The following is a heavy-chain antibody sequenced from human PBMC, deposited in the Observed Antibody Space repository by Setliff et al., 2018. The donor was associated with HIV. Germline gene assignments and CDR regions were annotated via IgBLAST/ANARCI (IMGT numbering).Heavy chain of an antibody. Sequence: SETLSLTCAVYGGSFSDYYWSWIRQPPGKGLEWIGEINHSGSTNYNPSLKRRVTISVDTSKNQFSLKLNSVTAADTAVYYCARYSWLPYYFDYWGQGTLVTVS. J-gene: IGHJ4*02. CDR3: ARYSWLPYYFDY. D-gene: IGHD5-12*01. CDR1: GGSFSDYY. V-gene: IGHV4-34*01. CDR2: INHSGST.